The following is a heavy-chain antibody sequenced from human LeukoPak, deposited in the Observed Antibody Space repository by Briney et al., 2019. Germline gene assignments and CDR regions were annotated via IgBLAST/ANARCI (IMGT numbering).Heavy chain of an antibody. Sequence: GGSLRLSCAASGFTFSSYGMHWVRQAPGKGLEWVAVISYDGSNKYYADSVKGRFTISRDNSKNTLYLQMNSLRAEDTAVYYCANVLGYCSGTSCPPGYWGQGTLVTVSS. CDR2: ISYDGSNK. CDR1: GFTFSSYG. D-gene: IGHD2-2*01. V-gene: IGHV3-30*18. CDR3: ANVLGYCSGTSCPPGY. J-gene: IGHJ4*02.